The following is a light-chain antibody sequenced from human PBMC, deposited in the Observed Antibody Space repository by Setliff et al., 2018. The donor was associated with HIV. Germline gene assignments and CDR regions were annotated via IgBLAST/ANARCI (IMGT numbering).Light chain of an antibody. V-gene: IGLV2-14*01. Sequence: QSALTQPASVSGSPGQSITISCSGTSSDVGGYNYVAWYQQHPGKAPKLMIYEVSYRPSGVSNRFSGSKSGNTASLTISGLQAEDEADYYCISYTSRALYGFGTGTKVHRP. CDR3: ISYTSRALYG. CDR2: EVS. CDR1: SSDVGGYNY. J-gene: IGLJ1*01.